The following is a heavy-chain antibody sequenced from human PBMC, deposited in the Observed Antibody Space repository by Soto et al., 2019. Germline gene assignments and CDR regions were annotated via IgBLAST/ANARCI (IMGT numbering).Heavy chain of an antibody. Sequence: GASVKVSCKVSGYTLTELSMHWVRQAPGKGLEWMGGFDPEDGETIYAQKFQGRVTMTEDTSTGTAYMELSSLRSEDTAVYYCATDYPPRYCSGGSCYSKNLDYWGRGTLVTVSS. CDR2: FDPEDGET. CDR1: GYTLTELS. CDR3: ATDYPPRYCSGGSCYSKNLDY. V-gene: IGHV1-24*01. J-gene: IGHJ4*02. D-gene: IGHD2-15*01.